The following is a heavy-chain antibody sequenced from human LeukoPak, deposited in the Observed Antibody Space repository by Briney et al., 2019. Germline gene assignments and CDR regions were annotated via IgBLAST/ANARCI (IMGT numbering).Heavy chain of an antibody. D-gene: IGHD3-22*01. CDR2: ISGSGGST. Sequence: GGSLRLSCAASGFTFSSYAMSWVRQAPGKGLEWVSAISGSGGSTYYADSVKGRFTISRDNSKNTLYLQMNSLRAEDTAVYYCAKVLRYYDSSGRDAFDIWGQGTMVTVSS. V-gene: IGHV3-23*01. CDR3: AKVLRYYDSSGRDAFDI. J-gene: IGHJ3*02. CDR1: GFTFSSYA.